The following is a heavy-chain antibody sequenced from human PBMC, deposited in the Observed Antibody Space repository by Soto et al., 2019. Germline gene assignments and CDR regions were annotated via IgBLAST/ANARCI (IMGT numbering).Heavy chain of an antibody. V-gene: IGHV1-2*02. CDR1: GYTFTGYY. CDR3: ARAYSSSSDLDY. CDR2: INPNSGGT. J-gene: IGHJ4*02. D-gene: IGHD6-6*01. Sequence: ASVKVSCKASGYTFTGYYMDWVRQAPGQGLEWMGWINPNSGGTNYAQKFQGRVTMTRDASINTAYMELSRLRSDDTAVYYCARAYSSSSDLDYWGQGTLVTVSS.